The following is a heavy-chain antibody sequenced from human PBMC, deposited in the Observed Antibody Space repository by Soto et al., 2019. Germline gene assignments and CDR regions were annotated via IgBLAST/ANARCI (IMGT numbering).Heavy chain of an antibody. CDR2: ISYSGGT. D-gene: IGHD5-18*01. J-gene: IGHJ6*03. V-gene: IGHV4-59*01. CDR3: ARGMDTTMGYYYYYYMAV. CDR1: DDSISSFY. Sequence: QVQLQESGPGLVKPSETLSLTCTVSDDSISSFYWNWIRQPPGKGLEWIGYISYSGGTNYNPSLKSRVIISLDTSKNQFSLKLSSVTAADTAVYYCARGMDTTMGYYYYYYMAVWGTGTTVTVSS.